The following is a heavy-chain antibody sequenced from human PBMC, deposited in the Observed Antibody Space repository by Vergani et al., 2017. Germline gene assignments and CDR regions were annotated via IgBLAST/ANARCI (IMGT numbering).Heavy chain of an antibody. CDR2: VFHLGTL. J-gene: IGHJ4*02. Sequence: QVQLQESGPGLLRPSETLSLTCRVSGVSLTGGNYWGWVRQSPVSVIEGLGSVFHLGTLYYNPSLQSRVTISMDPNNHFSLKLTSVTAADTAVYYCVRNLNSRGPFDVWSQGSLVTVAS. CDR3: VRNLNSRGPFDV. D-gene: IGHD3/OR15-3a*01. V-gene: IGHV4-38-2*01. CDR1: GVSLTGGNY.